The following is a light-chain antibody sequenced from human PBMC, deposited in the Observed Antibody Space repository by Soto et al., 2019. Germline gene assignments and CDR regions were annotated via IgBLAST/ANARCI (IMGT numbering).Light chain of an antibody. Sequence: DIQMTQAPSSLSASVGARVTITCRASQTSSSYLNRYQKKPGKAPKLLLYAASTLESGVPSRFSGRRSGTDCTLTISSLQTEEFGTYYGHQSSRTAWTYRQGTKVEVK. CDR3: HQSSRTAWT. CDR2: AAS. J-gene: IGKJ1*01. V-gene: IGKV1-39*01. CDR1: QTSSSY.